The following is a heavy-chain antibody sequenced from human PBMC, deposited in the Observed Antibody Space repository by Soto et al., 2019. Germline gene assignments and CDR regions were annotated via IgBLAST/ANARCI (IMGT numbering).Heavy chain of an antibody. CDR1: GFTFSSYS. Sequence: GGSLRLSCAASGFTFSSYSMNWVRQAPGKGLEWVSSISSSSSYIYYADSVKGRFTIPRDNAKNSLYLQMNSLRAEDTAVYYCARDKFIDYDSSGPPIVYAFDIWGQGTMVTVSS. CDR3: ARDKFIDYDSSGPPIVYAFDI. V-gene: IGHV3-21*01. J-gene: IGHJ3*02. D-gene: IGHD3-22*01. CDR2: ISSSSSYI.